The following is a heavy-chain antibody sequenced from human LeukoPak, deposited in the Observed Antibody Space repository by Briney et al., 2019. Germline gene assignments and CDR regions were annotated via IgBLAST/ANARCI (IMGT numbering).Heavy chain of an antibody. CDR3: AKGAIGLAVADLDY. D-gene: IGHD6-19*01. Sequence: GGSLRLSFVGSVFTLSRQALSWLGQAQAKGLEAVSVIRGSGGSTYYANSVKGRFTISRDNSKNTLYLQMNSLRAEDTAVYYCAKGAIGLAVADLDYWGQGTLVTVSS. CDR1: VFTLSRQA. V-gene: IGHV3-23*01. CDR2: IRGSGGST. J-gene: IGHJ4*02.